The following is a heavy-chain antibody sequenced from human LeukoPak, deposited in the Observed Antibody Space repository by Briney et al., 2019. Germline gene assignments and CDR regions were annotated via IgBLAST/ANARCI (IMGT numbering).Heavy chain of an antibody. CDR1: GYTFTSYG. Sequence: ASVKVSCKASGYTFTSYGISWVRRAPGQGLEWMGWISAYNGNTNYAQKLQGRVTMTTDTSTSTAYMELRSLRSDDTAVYYCARDAPTPYSSSPGHPWGQGTLVTVSS. D-gene: IGHD6-6*01. CDR2: ISAYNGNT. V-gene: IGHV1-18*01. J-gene: IGHJ5*02. CDR3: ARDAPTPYSSSPGHP.